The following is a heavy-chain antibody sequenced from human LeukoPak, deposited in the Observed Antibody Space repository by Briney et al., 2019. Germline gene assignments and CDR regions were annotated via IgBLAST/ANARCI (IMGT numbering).Heavy chain of an antibody. J-gene: IGHJ1*01. CDR2: ISGSGGST. D-gene: IGHD2-15*01. V-gene: IGHV3-23*01. Sequence: GGSLRLSCAASGFTFSSYAMSWVRQAPGKGLEWVSAISGSGGSTYYADSVKGRFTISRDNSKNTLYLQMNSLRAEDTAVYYCAKVFRIVVVVAVFQHWGQGTLVTVSS. CDR3: AKVFRIVVVVAVFQH. CDR1: GFTFSSYA.